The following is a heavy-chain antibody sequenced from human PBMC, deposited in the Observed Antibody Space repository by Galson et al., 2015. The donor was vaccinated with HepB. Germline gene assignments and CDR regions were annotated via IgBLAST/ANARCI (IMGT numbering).Heavy chain of an antibody. CDR2: ISYDGSNK. Sequence: LRLSCAASGFTFSSYAMHWVRQAPGKGLEWVAVISYDGSNKYYADSVKGRFTISRDNSKNTLYLQMNSLRAEDTAVYYCARGDSGYDPPYYYYYGMDVWGQGTTVTVSS. V-gene: IGHV3-30-3*01. CDR1: GFTFSSYA. CDR3: ARGDSGYDPPYYYYYGMDV. J-gene: IGHJ6*02. D-gene: IGHD5-12*01.